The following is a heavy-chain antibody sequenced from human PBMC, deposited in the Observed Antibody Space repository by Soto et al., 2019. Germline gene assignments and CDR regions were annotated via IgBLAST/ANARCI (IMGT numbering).Heavy chain of an antibody. CDR3: AKKVNSGPGSQYFDY. CDR1: GFTFSSFE. J-gene: IGHJ4*02. V-gene: IGHV3-48*03. Sequence: PGGSLRLSCAASGFTFSSFEMNWVRQAPDKGLEWASYISSSGSTKYYADSVKGRFTISRDNSKNTLFLQMNSLRVEDTAIYYCAKKVNSGPGSQYFDYWGQGTLVTVSS. CDR2: ISSSGSTK. D-gene: IGHD3-10*01.